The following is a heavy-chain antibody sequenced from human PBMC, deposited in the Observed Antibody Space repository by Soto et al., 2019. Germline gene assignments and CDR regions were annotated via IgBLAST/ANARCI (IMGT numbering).Heavy chain of an antibody. J-gene: IGHJ4*02. CDR1: GYTFTGYY. Sequence: GASVKVSCKASGYTFTGYYMHWVRQAPGQGLEWMGWINPNSGGTNYAQKFQGWVTMTRDTSISTAYMELSRLRSDDTAVYYCARGEYYDSSGYYYGFDYWGQGTLVTVSS. V-gene: IGHV1-2*04. CDR3: ARGEYYDSSGYYYGFDY. D-gene: IGHD3-22*01. CDR2: INPNSGGT.